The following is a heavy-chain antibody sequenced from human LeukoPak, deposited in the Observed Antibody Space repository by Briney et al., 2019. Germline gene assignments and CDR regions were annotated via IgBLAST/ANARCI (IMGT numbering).Heavy chain of an antibody. CDR1: GNSISSSYY. Sequence: KTSETLSLTCAVPGNSISSSYYWGWIRQPPGQGLQWIGSIYHTGSTYYNPSLKSRVTISVDTSKNQFSLKLSSVTAADTAVYYCARRKYGDYGNFDYWGQGTLVTVSS. D-gene: IGHD4-17*01. CDR3: ARRKYGDYGNFDY. V-gene: IGHV4-38-2*01. CDR2: IYHTGST. J-gene: IGHJ4*02.